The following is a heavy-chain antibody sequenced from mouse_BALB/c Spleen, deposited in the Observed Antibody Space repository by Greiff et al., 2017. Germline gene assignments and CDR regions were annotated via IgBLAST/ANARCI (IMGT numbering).Heavy chain of an antibody. CDR3: TRGDYGNFPWFAY. D-gene: IGHD2-1*01. CDR2: ISSGGSYT. V-gene: IGHV5-6-4*01. CDR1: GFTFSSYT. Sequence: EVQGVESGGGLVKPGGSLKLSCAASGFTFSSYTMSWVRQTPEKRLEWVATISSGGSYTYYPDSVKGRFTISRDNAKNTLYLQMSSLKSEDTAMYYGTRGDYGNFPWFAYWGQGTLVTVSA. J-gene: IGHJ3*01.